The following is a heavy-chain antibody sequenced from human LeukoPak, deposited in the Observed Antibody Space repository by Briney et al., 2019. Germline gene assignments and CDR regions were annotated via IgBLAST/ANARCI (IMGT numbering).Heavy chain of an antibody. Sequence: SETLSLTCTVPGGSISSGSYYWSWIRQPAGKGLEWIGRIYTSGSTNYNPSLKSRVTISVDTSKNQFSLKLSSVTAADMAVYYCARAKPDYYDSSGYYGNWFDPWGQGTLVTVSS. CDR2: IYTSGST. D-gene: IGHD3-22*01. CDR1: GGSISSGSYY. V-gene: IGHV4-61*02. CDR3: ARAKPDYYDSSGYYGNWFDP. J-gene: IGHJ5*02.